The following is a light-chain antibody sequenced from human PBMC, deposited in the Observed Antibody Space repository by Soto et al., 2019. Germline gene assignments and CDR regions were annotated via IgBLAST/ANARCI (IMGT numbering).Light chain of an antibody. Sequence: EVEMTQSPSTLSVSVWERVTLSCRASQDISNYLNWYQQKPGQAPKLVIYDASNMATGIPSRFSGSGSGTDFTLTISSLQPEDIAVYYCQQHRNLPLTCGGGTKVDIK. J-gene: IGKJ4*01. V-gene: IGKV3D-11*01. CDR3: QQHRNLPLT. CDR1: QDISNY. CDR2: DAS.